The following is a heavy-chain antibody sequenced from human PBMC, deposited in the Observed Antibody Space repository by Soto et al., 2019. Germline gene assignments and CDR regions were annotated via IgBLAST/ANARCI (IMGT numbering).Heavy chain of an antibody. Sequence: SETLSLTCTVSGGSISSYYWGWIRQPAGKGLEWIGRIYTSESTNYNPSLKSRVTMSVDTSKNQFSLKLSSVTAADTAVYYCARGLTGWVSPRDAFDIWGQGTMVTVS. CDR2: IYTSEST. V-gene: IGHV4-4*07. CDR1: GGSISSYY. J-gene: IGHJ3*02. D-gene: IGHD1-26*01. CDR3: ARGLTGWVSPRDAFDI.